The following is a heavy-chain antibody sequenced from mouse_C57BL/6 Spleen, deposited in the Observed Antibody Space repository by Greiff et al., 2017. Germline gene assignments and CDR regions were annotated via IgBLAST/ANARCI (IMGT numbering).Heavy chain of an antibody. D-gene: IGHD2-4*01. CDR1: GYTFTDYY. J-gene: IGHJ3*01. V-gene: IGHV1-84*01. Sequence: VQLQQSGPELVKPGASVKISCKASGYTFTDYYINWVKQRPGQGLEWIGWLYPGSGNTKYNEKFKGKATLTVDTSSSTAYMQLSRLTSDDSAVYYCARQDNYDYDGFAYWGQGTLVTVSA. CDR3: ARQDNYDYDGFAY. CDR2: LYPGSGNT.